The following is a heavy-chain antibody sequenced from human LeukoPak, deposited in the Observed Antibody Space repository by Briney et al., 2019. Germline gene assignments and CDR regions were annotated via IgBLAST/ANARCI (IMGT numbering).Heavy chain of an antibody. CDR2: ISTNGDAI. CDR1: GFTFSYYY. V-gene: IGHV3-11*01. CDR3: ARDGDCTGGSCSLGDFDY. D-gene: IGHD2-8*02. Sequence: PGGSLRLSCTVSGFTFSYYYMSWLRQAPGKGLEWISYISTNGDAIYYADSVKGRFTISRDNAKNSLYLEMSSLRAEDTAVYYCARDGDCTGGSCSLGDFDYWGQGSVVTVSS. J-gene: IGHJ4*02.